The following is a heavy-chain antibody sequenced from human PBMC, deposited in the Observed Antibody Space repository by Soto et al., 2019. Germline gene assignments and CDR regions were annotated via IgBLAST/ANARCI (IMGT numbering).Heavy chain of an antibody. D-gene: IGHD3-10*01. CDR3: TRDEIKWYGENERWYHMDV. V-gene: IGHV3-21*01. CDR1: GFAFRTYT. J-gene: IGHJ6*01. Sequence: EVQLEESGGGLVKPGGSLRLSCAASGFAFRTYTMNWVRQAPGKGLEWVSSIGATGVYIYFADSVKGRFTISRDNDNNSLFLQMNSLRVEDTAVYYCTRDEIKWYGENERWYHMDVW. CDR2: IGATGVYI.